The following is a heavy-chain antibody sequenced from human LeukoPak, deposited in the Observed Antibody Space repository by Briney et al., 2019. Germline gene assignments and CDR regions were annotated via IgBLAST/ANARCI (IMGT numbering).Heavy chain of an antibody. J-gene: IGHJ6*04. CDR1: GDSISNYY. Sequence: SETLSLTCTVSGDSISNYYWTWIRQSAGKGLQWIGRINTSGNTNYNPYLKSRVTMSLDMSKNQFSLNLSSVTAADTAVYYCARERLGFRVDVWGKGTTVTVSS. CDR3: ARERLGFRVDV. D-gene: IGHD3-10*01. CDR2: INTSGNT. V-gene: IGHV4-4*07.